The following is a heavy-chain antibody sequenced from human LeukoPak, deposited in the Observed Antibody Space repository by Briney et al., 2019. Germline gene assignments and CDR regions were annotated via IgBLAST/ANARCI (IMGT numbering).Heavy chain of an antibody. CDR3: ARGTRRLRLGELSLMPLDY. D-gene: IGHD3-16*02. V-gene: IGHV1-2*02. CDR1: GYTFTGYY. CDR2: INPNSGGT. J-gene: IGHJ4*02. Sequence: ASVKVSCKASGYTFTGYYMHWVRQAPEQGLEWMGWINPNSGGTNYAQKFQGRVTMTRDTSISTAYMELSRLRSDDTAVYYCARGTRRLRLGELSLMPLDYWGQGTLVTVSS.